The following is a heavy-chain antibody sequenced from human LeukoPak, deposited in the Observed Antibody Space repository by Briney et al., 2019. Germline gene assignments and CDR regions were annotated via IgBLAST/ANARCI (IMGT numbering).Heavy chain of an antibody. V-gene: IGHV4-34*01. Sequence: SETLSLTCAVYGGSFSGYYWSWIRQPPGKGLEWIGEINHSGSTNYNPSLKSRVTISVDTSKNQFSPKLSSVTAADTAVYYCARRITIFGLDVWGQGTTVTVSS. D-gene: IGHD3-3*01. J-gene: IGHJ6*02. CDR1: GGSFSGYY. CDR2: INHSGST. CDR3: ARRITIFGLDV.